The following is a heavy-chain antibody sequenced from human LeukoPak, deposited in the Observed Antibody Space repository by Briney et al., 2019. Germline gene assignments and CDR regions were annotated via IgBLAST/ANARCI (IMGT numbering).Heavy chain of an antibody. D-gene: IGHD5-18*01. J-gene: IGHJ4*02. CDR1: GYTLTELS. Sequence: ASVKVSCKVSGYTLTELSMHWVRQAPGKGLEWMGGFDPEDGETIYAQKFQGRVTMTEGTSTDTAYMELSSLRSEDTAVYYCATFVGYSYGINWGQGTLVTVSS. V-gene: IGHV1-24*01. CDR2: FDPEDGET. CDR3: ATFVGYSYGIN.